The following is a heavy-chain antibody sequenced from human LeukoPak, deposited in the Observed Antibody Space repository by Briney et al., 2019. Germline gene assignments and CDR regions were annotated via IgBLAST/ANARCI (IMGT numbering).Heavy chain of an antibody. CDR3: AKGSSSSRPYYFDY. D-gene: IGHD6-6*01. CDR1: GFTFIDYV. CDR2: ITSSGGDT. Sequence: GGSLRLSCAASGFTFIDYVMSWVRQAPGKGLEWVSAITSSGGDTYYSDSVKGRFTISRDNSKNTLYLQMSSLGDEDTAVYYCAKGSSSSRPYYFDYWGQGTLVIVSS. J-gene: IGHJ4*02. V-gene: IGHV3-23*01.